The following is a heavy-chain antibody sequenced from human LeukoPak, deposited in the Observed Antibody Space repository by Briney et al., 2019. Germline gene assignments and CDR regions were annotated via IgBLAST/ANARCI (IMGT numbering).Heavy chain of an antibody. CDR2: ISPYNGNT. J-gene: IGHJ4*02. CDR1: GYTFLHYD. CDR3: ARDYSSSSLYFDY. V-gene: IGHV1-18*01. Sequence: GASLKVSCKASGYTFLHYDFNWVRQAPGHGLEWVGWISPYNGNTKYKQSLQGRFTMSTDASTSTAYMELRSLRSDDTAVYYCARDYSSSSLYFDYWGQGTLVTVSS. D-gene: IGHD6-6*01.